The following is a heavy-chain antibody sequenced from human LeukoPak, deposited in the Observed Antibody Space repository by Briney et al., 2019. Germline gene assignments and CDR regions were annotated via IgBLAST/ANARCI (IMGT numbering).Heavy chain of an antibody. V-gene: IGHV3-21*01. D-gene: IGHD6-13*01. Sequence: PGGSLRLSCAASGFTFSSYSMNWVRQAPGKGLEWVSSISSSSSYIYYADSVKGRFTISRDNAKNSLYLQMNSLRAEDTAVYYCASSLAAAGYYFDYWGQGTLVTVSS. CDR3: ASSLAAAGYYFDY. CDR1: GFTFSSYS. J-gene: IGHJ4*02. CDR2: ISSSSSYI.